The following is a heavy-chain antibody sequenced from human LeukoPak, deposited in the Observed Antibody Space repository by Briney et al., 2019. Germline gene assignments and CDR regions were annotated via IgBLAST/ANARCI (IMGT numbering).Heavy chain of an antibody. CDR1: GGSISSSSYY. CDR2: GYYSGST. Sequence: SEALSLTCTVSGGSISSSSYYWGWIRQPPGKGLEWIGNGYYSGSTYYNPSLKSRVTISVDTSKNQFSLKLSSVTAADTAVYYCASQGGNSCHFDYWGQGTLVTGSS. V-gene: IGHV4-39*07. J-gene: IGHJ4*02. CDR3: ASQGGNSCHFDY. D-gene: IGHD4-23*01.